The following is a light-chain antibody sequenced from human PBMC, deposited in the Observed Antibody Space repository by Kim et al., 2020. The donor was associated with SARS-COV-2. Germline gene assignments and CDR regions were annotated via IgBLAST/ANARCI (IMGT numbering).Light chain of an antibody. CDR1: HDISSF. Sequence: ASVGDRVTITCRASHDISSFLSWYQQKPGVAPKLVIYDASNLETGVSTRFSGSGSGTVFTLSISSLQPEDFATYFCQQYDNLPLTFGGGTKVDIK. CDR3: QQYDNLPLT. V-gene: IGKV1-33*01. CDR2: DAS. J-gene: IGKJ4*01.